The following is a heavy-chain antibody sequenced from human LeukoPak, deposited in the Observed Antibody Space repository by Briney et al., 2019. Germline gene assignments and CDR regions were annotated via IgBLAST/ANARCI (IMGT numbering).Heavy chain of an antibody. CDR1: GFTFSSYS. CDR3: ARVRGTYYFDY. J-gene: IGHJ4*02. D-gene: IGHD1-26*01. Sequence: GGSLRLSCAASGFTFSSYSMNWVRQAPGRGLEWVSYISTTSSTIYYADSVKGRFTISRDNAKNSLYLQMNSLRAEDTAVYYCARVRGTYYFDYWGQGTLVTVSS. CDR2: ISTTSSTI. V-gene: IGHV3-48*01.